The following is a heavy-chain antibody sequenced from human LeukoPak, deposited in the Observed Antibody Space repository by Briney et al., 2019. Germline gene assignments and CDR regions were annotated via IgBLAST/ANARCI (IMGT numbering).Heavy chain of an antibody. D-gene: IGHD6-25*01. Sequence: AETLSLTCTVSGGSVSSTTYFWSWIRQPPGKGLEWIASINYSGSTYYNPSLRSRVTMSVDTSKNQFSLKLTSVTAADTAVYYCARFSGGTWFDYWGQGTLVTVSS. J-gene: IGHJ4*02. CDR3: ARFSGGTWFDY. CDR2: INYSGST. V-gene: IGHV4-39*07. CDR1: GGSVSSTTYF.